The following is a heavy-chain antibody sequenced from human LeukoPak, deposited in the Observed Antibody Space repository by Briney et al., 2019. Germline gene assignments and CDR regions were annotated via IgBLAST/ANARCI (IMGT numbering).Heavy chain of an antibody. CDR1: GFTFTTYA. V-gene: IGHV3-30-3*01. CDR3: AKDAGDSSGLGDY. D-gene: IGHD3-22*01. J-gene: IGHJ4*02. CDR2: ISYDGSNK. Sequence: GGSLRLSCAVSGFTFTTYAMHWVRQAPGKGLEWVAVISYDGSNKYYADSVKGRFTITRDNSKNTLYLQMNSLRAEDTAVYYCAKDAGDSSGLGDYWGQGTLVTVSS.